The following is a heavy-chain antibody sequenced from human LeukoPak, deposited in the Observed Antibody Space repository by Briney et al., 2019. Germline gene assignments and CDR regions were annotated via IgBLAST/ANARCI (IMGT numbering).Heavy chain of an antibody. Sequence: GGSLRLSCAASGFTFSSYSMNWVRQAPGKGLEWVSYISSSSSTIYYADSVKGRFTISRDNGKNSLYLQMNSLRDEDTAVYYCATSLRRTLSSSGWYVGYWGQGTLVTVSS. J-gene: IGHJ4*02. D-gene: IGHD6-19*01. CDR2: ISSSSSTI. CDR1: GFTFSSYS. V-gene: IGHV3-48*02. CDR3: ATSLRRTLSSSGWYVGY.